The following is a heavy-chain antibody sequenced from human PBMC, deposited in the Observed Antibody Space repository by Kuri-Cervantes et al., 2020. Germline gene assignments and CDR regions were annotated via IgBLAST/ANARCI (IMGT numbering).Heavy chain of an antibody. V-gene: IGHV3-30-3*01. CDR3: ARVEYSSSWYSYYSYYGMDV. D-gene: IGHD6-13*01. J-gene: IGHJ6*02. CDR2: ISYDGSNR. Sequence: LSLTCAASGFTFSSYAMHWVRQAPGKGLEWVAVISYDGSNRIYADSVKGRFTISRDNSKKTLYLQMTSLTTEDTAVYYCARVEYSSSWYSYYSYYGMDVWGQGTTVTVSS. CDR1: GFTFSSYA.